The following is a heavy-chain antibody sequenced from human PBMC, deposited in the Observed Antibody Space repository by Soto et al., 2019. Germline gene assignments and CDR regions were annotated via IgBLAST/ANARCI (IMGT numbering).Heavy chain of an antibody. CDR3: ARGLHSLFDY. J-gene: IGHJ4*02. Sequence: PGGSLRLSCAASGFTFSGFGMHWVRQAPGKGLEWVAIIWYDGSDKYYADSVKGRFTISRDNSNNTLYVQMTSLRAEDTAVYYCARGLHSLFDYWGQGTLVTVSS. V-gene: IGHV3-33*01. CDR1: GFTFSGFG. D-gene: IGHD2-21*01. CDR2: IWYDGSDK.